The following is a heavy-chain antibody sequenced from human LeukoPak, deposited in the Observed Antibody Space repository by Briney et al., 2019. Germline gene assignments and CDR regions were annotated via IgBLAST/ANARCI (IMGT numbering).Heavy chain of an antibody. J-gene: IGHJ6*02. CDR3: ARAAAGRAYYHYGMDV. D-gene: IGHD6-13*01. Sequence: SGGSLRLSCATSGFTFSSYAMNWVRQAPGKGLEWVSILDSDGSPSYADSVKGRFTISRDNSKNTLDLQMNSLRAEDTAVYYCARAAAGRAYYHYGMDVWGQGTTVTVSS. CDR2: LDSDGSP. CDR1: GFTFSSYA. V-gene: IGHV3-23*01.